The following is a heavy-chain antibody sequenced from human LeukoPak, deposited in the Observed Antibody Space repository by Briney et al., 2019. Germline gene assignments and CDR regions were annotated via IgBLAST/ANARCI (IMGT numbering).Heavy chain of an antibody. CDR1: GYTFTSYG. V-gene: IGHV1-18*01. Sequence: ASVKVSCKASGYTFTSYGIGWVRQAPGQGLEWMGWISAYNGNTNYAEKLQGRVTMTTDTSTSTAYMELRSLRSDDSAVYYCATVKSIAARRYYYYYMDVWGKGTTVTVSS. D-gene: IGHD6-6*01. CDR2: ISAYNGNT. J-gene: IGHJ6*03. CDR3: ATVKSIAARRYYYYYMDV.